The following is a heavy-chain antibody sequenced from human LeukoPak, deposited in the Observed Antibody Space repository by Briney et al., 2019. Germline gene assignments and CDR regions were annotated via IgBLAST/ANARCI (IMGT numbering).Heavy chain of an antibody. CDR1: GFTFSSYG. V-gene: IGHV3-30*02. CDR3: AKDDNVYYYGSGTPGGFDY. D-gene: IGHD3-10*01. Sequence: GGSLRLSSTASGFTFSSYGMHWVRQAPGKGLEWVAYIQYDGSNKYYADSVKGRFTISRDNSKNTLYLQMNSLRAEDTAVYYCAKDDNVYYYGSGTPGGFDYWGQGTLVTVSS. J-gene: IGHJ4*02. CDR2: IQYDGSNK.